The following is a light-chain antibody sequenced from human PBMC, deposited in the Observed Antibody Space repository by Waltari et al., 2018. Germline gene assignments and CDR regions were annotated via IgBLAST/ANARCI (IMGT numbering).Light chain of an antibody. V-gene: IGLV2-8*01. CDR2: EVS. CDR1: SSDVGGYNY. J-gene: IGLJ1*01. Sequence: QSALTQPPSASGSPGQSVTIPCPGTSSDVGGYNYVSWYQQHPRKAPKLMIYEVSKRPSGVPDRFSGSKSGNTASLTVSGLQAEDEADYYCSSYAGSNNYVFGTGTKVTVL. CDR3: SSYAGSNNYV.